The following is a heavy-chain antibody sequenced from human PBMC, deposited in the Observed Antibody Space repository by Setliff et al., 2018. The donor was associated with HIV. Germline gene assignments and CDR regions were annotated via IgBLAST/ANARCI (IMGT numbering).Heavy chain of an antibody. CDR2: IDYSGSA. V-gene: IGHV4-31*03. CDR3: AREGKTALVTKYFDY. D-gene: IGHD5-18*01. Sequence: SETLSLTCTVSGGSISSSSYYWGWIRQPPGKGLEWIGYIDYSGSAYYNPSLKRRITISRDTSKNQFSLKMNSVTAADTAVYYCAREGKTALVTKYFDYWG. CDR1: GGSISSSSYY. J-gene: IGHJ4*01.